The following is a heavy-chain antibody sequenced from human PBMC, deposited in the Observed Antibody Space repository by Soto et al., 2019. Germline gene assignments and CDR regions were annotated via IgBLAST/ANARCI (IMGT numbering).Heavy chain of an antibody. J-gene: IGHJ4*02. CDR3: ARELRLVLSPHYYFDY. V-gene: IGHV4-31*03. D-gene: IGHD6-19*01. CDR2: IYYSGST. CDR1: GGSISSGGYY. Sequence: SETLSLTCTVSGGSISSGGYYWSWIRQHPGKGLEWIGYIYYSGSTYCNPSLKSRVTISVDTSKNQFSLKLSSVTAADTAVYYCARELRLVLSPHYYFDYWGQGTLVTVSS.